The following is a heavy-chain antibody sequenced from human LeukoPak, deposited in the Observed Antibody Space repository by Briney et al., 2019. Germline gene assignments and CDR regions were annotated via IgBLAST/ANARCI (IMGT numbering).Heavy chain of an antibody. CDR3: AKDLTPTPDKSPGSYYYYAMDV. CDR2: ISGSGGTT. CDR1: TFTFSNYA. Sequence: GGSLRLSCAASTFTFSNYAINWVRQAPGTGLEWVSVISGSGGTTYYADSVKGRFTISRDNSKNKLYLQMNSLRAVDTAVYYCAKDLTPTPDKSPGSYYYYAMDVWGQGTTVTVSS. V-gene: IGHV3-23*01. J-gene: IGHJ6*02. D-gene: IGHD3-10*01.